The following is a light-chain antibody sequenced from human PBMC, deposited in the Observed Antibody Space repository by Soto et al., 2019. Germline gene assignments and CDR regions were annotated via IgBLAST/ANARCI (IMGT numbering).Light chain of an antibody. Sequence: QSALTQPASVSGSPGQSITISCTGTSSDVGGYNYVSWYQQHPGKAPKLMIYEVSKRPSGVPDRFSGSKSGNTASLTVSGHEADEEEDYYHNSYGGRNSWVFGGGTKLTVL. CDR1: SSDVGGYNY. CDR2: EVS. V-gene: IGLV2-8*01. J-gene: IGLJ3*02. CDR3: NSYGGRNSWV.